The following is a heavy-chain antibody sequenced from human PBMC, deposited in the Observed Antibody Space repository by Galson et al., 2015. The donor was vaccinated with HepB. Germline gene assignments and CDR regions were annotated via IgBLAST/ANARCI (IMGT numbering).Heavy chain of an antibody. Sequence: SVKVSCKASGYTFTGYYIHWVRQAPGQGLDWMGWVDPNGGDTDYGQKFQGRVTMTRDTSITTVYMELSRLRSDDTAVYYCARDHSFRGVRGNDAFDIWGQGTMVTVSS. V-gene: IGHV1-2*02. CDR1: GYTFTGYY. CDR3: ARDHSFRGVRGNDAFDI. D-gene: IGHD3-16*01. CDR2: VDPNGGDT. J-gene: IGHJ3*02.